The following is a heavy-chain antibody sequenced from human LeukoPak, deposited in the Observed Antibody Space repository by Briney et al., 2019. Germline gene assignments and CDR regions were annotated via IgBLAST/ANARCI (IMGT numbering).Heavy chain of an antibody. V-gene: IGHV4-61*02. J-gene: IGHJ2*01. CDR2: IYTSGST. CDR3: AGVYYSSSYDYWYFDL. D-gene: IGHD6-13*01. Sequence: SQTLSLTCTVSGGSISSGSYYWSWIRQPAGKGLEWIGRIYTSGSTNYNPSLKSRVTISVDTSKNQFSLKLSSVTAADTAVYYCAGVYYSSSYDYWYFDLWGRGTLVTVSS. CDR1: GGSISSGSYY.